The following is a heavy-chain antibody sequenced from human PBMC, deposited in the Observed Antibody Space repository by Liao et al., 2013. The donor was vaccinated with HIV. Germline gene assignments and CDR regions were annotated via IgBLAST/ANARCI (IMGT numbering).Heavy chain of an antibody. CDR3: ATSHMGGDETFDF. Sequence: QVQLQESGPGLMKPAETLSLTCRLSGGSISAHYCSWIRQSPEKQLEWIGYIYYRGSTNYNPSLKSRVTMSVDESRTQFSLRLTSVTAADTAIYYCATSHMGGDETFDFWGPGTLVTVSS. J-gene: IGHJ4*02. CDR2: IYYRGST. CDR1: GGSISAHY. V-gene: IGHV4-59*11. D-gene: IGHD2-21*02.